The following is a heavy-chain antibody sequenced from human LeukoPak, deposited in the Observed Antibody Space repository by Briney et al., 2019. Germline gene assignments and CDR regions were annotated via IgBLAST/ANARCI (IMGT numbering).Heavy chain of an antibody. CDR1: GFTFSNYA. D-gene: IGHD3-10*01. CDR3: AKDTRGDYGWDFDY. CDR2: IRYDGSNK. V-gene: IGHV3-30*02. J-gene: IGHJ4*02. Sequence: GGSLRLSCAASGFTFSNYAMHWVRQAPGKGLEWVAFIRYDGSNKYYADSVKGRFTISRDNSKNTLYLRMNSLRAEDAAVYYCAKDTRGDYGWDFDYWGQGTLVTVSS.